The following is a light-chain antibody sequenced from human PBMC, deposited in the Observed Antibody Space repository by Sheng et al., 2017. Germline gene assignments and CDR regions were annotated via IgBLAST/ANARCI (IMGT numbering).Light chain of an antibody. CDR3: QVWDLTSDHQGV. V-gene: IGLV3-21*02. Sequence: YVLTQPPSVSVAPGQTARITCGGDNIESRSVHWYQQKPGQAPELVVHDDDDRPSGIPERFSGSNSGNTATLIISRVEAGDEADYYCQVWDLTSDHQGVFGGGTKLTVL. J-gene: IGLJ3*02. CDR2: DDD. CDR1: NIESRS.